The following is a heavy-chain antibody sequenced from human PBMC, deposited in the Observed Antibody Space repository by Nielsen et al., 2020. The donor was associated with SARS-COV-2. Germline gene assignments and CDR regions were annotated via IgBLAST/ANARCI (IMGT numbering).Heavy chain of an antibody. J-gene: IGHJ5*02. D-gene: IGHD3-10*01. CDR1: GGSISSGGFY. V-gene: IGHV4-31*03. CDR3: ARASGEARNPNWFDP. Sequence: SETLSLTCTVSGGSISSGGFYWSWIRQHPRKGLEWIGYIYYSGSTYYNPSLKSRLTMSVDTSKNQFSLKLSSVTAADTAVYYCARASGEARNPNWFDPWGQGTQVTVSS. CDR2: IYYSGST.